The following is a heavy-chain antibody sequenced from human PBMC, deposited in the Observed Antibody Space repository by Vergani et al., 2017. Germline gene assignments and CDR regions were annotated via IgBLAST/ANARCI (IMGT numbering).Heavy chain of an antibody. V-gene: IGHV2-5*02. D-gene: IGHD6-19*01. CDR1: GFSLTTSGVG. CDR3: AHTPYSSGWCYFDY. Sequence: QITLKESGPTLVKPTQTLTLTCTFSGFSLTTSGVGVGWIRQPPGKALEWLALIYWDDDKRYSPPLKSRLTITKDTSKNQVVLTMTNMDPVDTATYYCAHTPYSSGWCYFDYWGQGTLVTVSS. CDR2: IYWDDDK. J-gene: IGHJ4*02.